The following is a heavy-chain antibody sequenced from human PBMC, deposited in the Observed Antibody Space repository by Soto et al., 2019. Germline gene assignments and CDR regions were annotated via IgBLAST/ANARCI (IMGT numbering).Heavy chain of an antibody. CDR1: GLSLSTSGMC. CDR3: ARITTVRVRGEDSYYGMDV. J-gene: IGHJ6*02. Sequence: SGPTLVNPTQTLTLTCTFSGLSLSTSGMCVTWIRQPPGKALEWLALIDWDDDKYYSTSLETRLTIPKDTSKNQVVLTMTNMDPVDTATYYCARITTVRVRGEDSYYGMDVWGQGTTVTVSS. CDR2: IDWDDDK. D-gene: IGHD3-10*01. V-gene: IGHV2-70*01.